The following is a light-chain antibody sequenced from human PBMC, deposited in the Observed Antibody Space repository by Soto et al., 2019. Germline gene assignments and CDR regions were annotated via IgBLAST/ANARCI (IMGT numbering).Light chain of an antibody. CDR2: VAS. V-gene: IGKV3-20*01. CDR1: QSVNSNY. Sequence: EIVLTQSPGTLSLSPGERATLSCRASQSVNSNYLAWYQQKPGQAPRLLIYVASSRATGVPDRFSGSGSGTDFTLTISRLEPEDFAVYYCHQYGSAPTWTFGQGTKVEIK. J-gene: IGKJ1*01. CDR3: HQYGSAPTWT.